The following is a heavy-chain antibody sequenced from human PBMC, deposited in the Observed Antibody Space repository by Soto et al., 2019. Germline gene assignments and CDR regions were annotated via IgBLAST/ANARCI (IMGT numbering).Heavy chain of an antibody. D-gene: IGHD3-3*01. CDR3: ASPSYYDFWSGKELNYYYYYMDV. CDR2: IYYSGST. J-gene: IGHJ6*03. V-gene: IGHV4-39*01. CDR1: GGSISSSSYY. Sequence: QLQLQESGPGLVKPSETLSLTCTVSGGSISSSSYYWGWIRQPPGKGLEWIGSIYYSGSTYYNPSLKSRVTISVDTSKNQFSLKLSSVTAADTAVYYCASPSYYDFWSGKELNYYYYYMDVWGKGTTVTVSS.